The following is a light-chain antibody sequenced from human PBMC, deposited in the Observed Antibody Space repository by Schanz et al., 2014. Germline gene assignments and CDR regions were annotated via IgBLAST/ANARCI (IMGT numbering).Light chain of an antibody. CDR2: DND. Sequence: QSVLTQPPSFSAAPGQKVTISCSGSSSNIGKYYVSWYQQFPGTVPKLLIYDNDKRPSGIADRFSGSKSGASATLVITGLQAEDEADYYCQYYDSSLSGSVFGGGTKLTVL. J-gene: IGLJ3*02. CDR1: SSNIGKYY. V-gene: IGLV1-51*01. CDR3: QYYDSSLSGSV.